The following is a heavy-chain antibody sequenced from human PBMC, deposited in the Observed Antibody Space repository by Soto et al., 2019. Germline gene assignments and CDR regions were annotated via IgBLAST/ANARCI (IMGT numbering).Heavy chain of an antibody. CDR2: INHSGSS. CDR3: ARDRAHLHESSGRLDV. D-gene: IGHD3-22*01. CDR1: GGSFSDNY. V-gene: IGHV4-34*01. J-gene: IGHJ4*02. Sequence: PSETLSLTCAVSGGSFSDNYWNWIRQSPGKGLEWIGEINHSGSSNYNPSLKSRVTILVDRSKNHFSLRLSSVTAADTAVYYCARDRAHLHESSGRLDVWGQGMLVTVSS.